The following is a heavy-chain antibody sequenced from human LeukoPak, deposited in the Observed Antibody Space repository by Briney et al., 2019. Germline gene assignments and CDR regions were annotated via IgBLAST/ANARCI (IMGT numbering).Heavy chain of an antibody. V-gene: IGHV4-39*01. J-gene: IGHJ3*02. CDR2: IYYSGST. CDR1: GGSISSSSYY. CDR3: ARGPLRDI. Sequence: SETLSLTCTVSGGSISSSSYYWGWIRQPPGKGLEWIGSIYYSGSTYYNPSLKSRVTISVDTSKNQFSLKLSSVTAADTAVYYCARGPLRDIWGQGTMVTVSS.